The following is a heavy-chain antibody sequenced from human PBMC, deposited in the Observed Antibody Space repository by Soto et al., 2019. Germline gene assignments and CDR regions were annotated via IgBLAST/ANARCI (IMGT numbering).Heavy chain of an antibody. D-gene: IGHD2-2*01. CDR3: AKVGWISTSCYRPDS. CDR1: GFIFSSNA. J-gene: IGHJ4*02. Sequence: GGSLRLSCAASGFIFSSNAMTWVRQAPGKGLEWVSTISSSGVGTYYADSVKGRFTLSRDNSKNSLYVQMNSLRAEDTAVYYCAKVGWISTSCYRPDSWGQGNLVAVS. CDR2: ISSSGVGT. V-gene: IGHV3-23*01.